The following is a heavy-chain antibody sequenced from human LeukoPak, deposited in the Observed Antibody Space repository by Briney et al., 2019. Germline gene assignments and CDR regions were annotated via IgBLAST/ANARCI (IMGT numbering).Heavy chain of an antibody. J-gene: IGHJ6*03. D-gene: IGHD2-2*01. CDR1: GYTFTGHY. CDR3: ARVTAAMSLYYYYYMDV. V-gene: IGHV1-2*02. Sequence: ASVKVSCKASGYTFTGHYMHWVRQAPGQGLEWMGWINPNSGGTNYAQKFQGRVTMTRDTSISTAYMELSRLRSDDTAVYYCARVTAAMSLYYYYYMDVWGKGTTVTVSS. CDR2: INPNSGGT.